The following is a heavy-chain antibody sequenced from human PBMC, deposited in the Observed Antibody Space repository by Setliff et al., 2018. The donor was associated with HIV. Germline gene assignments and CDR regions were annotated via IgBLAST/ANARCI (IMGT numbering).Heavy chain of an antibody. Sequence: GGSLRLSCVASGFTFNNYSMNWVRQAPGKGLEWVSYISSSSRTIYYADSVKGRFTIYRDNAKNSLYLQMNSLRAEDTAVYYCARPTGPTYYDLWSRNYKVAPLDYWGQGTLVTVSS. CDR1: GFTFNNYS. J-gene: IGHJ4*02. V-gene: IGHV3-48*01. D-gene: IGHD3-3*01. CDR2: ISSSSRTI. CDR3: ARPTGPTYYDLWSRNYKVAPLDY.